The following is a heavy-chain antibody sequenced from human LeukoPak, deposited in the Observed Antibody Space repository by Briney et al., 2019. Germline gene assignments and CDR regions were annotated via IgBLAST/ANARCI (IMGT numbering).Heavy chain of an antibody. V-gene: IGHV4-38-2*02. CDR3: ARGPGVATILPTDY. CDR2: IYHSGST. CDR1: GYSISSDYY. J-gene: IGHJ4*02. D-gene: IGHD5-12*01. Sequence: PSETLSLTCTVSGYSISSDYYWGWIRQPPGKGLEWIGNIYHSGSTYHNPSLKSRVTISVDTSKNQFSLKLSSVTAADTAVYYCARGPGVATILPTDYWGQGILVTVSS.